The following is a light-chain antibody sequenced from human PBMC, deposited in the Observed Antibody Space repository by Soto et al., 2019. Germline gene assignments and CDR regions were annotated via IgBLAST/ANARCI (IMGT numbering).Light chain of an antibody. CDR3: QQYGSSPLT. CDR2: GAS. V-gene: IGKV3-20*01. Sequence: EIVLTQSPGTLSLSPGERATLSCRASQSVSSSYLAWYQQKPGQAPRLLIYGASSRATCIPDRFSGSGSGTDFTLTISRLDPEDFAVYYCQQYGSSPLTFGQGTKVEIK. CDR1: QSVSSSY. J-gene: IGKJ1*01.